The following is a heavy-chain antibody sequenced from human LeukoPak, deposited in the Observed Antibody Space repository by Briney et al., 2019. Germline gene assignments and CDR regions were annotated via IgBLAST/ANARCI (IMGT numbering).Heavy chain of an antibody. V-gene: IGHV3-21*01. CDR2: ISSSSSYI. CDR3: ARDEGYCRGGSCYSAEYFQH. J-gene: IGHJ1*01. Sequence: GGSLRLSCAASGFTFSSYSMNWVRQAPGKGLEWVSSISSSSSYIYYADSVKGRFTISRDNAKNSLYLQMNSLRAEDTAVYYCARDEGYCRGGSCYSAEYFQHWGQGTLVTVSS. D-gene: IGHD2-15*01. CDR1: GFTFSSYS.